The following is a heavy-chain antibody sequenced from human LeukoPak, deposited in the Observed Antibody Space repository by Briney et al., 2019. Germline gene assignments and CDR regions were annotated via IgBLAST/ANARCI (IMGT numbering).Heavy chain of an antibody. J-gene: IGHJ4*02. V-gene: IGHV3-7*01. CDR3: ARDRTMTADY. CDR1: TFTFSAYW. CDR2: MKEDGSEI. D-gene: IGHD3-22*01. Sequence: GGSLRLSCVSSTFTFSAYWMSWVRQAPGKGLEWVANMKEDGSEIYYVGSVKGRFTISRDNGKNSLYLQMNDLRVEDTAVYYCARDRTMTADYWGRGTLVTVSS.